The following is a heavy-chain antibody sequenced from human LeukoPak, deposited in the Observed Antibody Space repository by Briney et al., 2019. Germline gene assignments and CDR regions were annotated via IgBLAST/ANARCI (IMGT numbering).Heavy chain of an antibody. V-gene: IGHV3-21*04. D-gene: IGHD1-1*01. CDR2: ITAGTIYT. CDR3: ARQNLNWNQPNDY. Sequence: GGSLRLSCAASGFSFSSHTMNWLRQAPGKGLEWVSSITAGTIYTYYADSVKGRFTISRDNAKNSLYLQMNSLRAEDTAVYYCARQNLNWNQPNDYWGQGTLVTVSS. CDR1: GFSFSSHT. J-gene: IGHJ4*02.